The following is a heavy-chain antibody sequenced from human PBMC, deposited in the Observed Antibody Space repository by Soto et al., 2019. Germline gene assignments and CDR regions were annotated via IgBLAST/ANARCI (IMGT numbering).Heavy chain of an antibody. D-gene: IGHD6-19*01. CDR2: ISSSSSYI. J-gene: IGHJ5*02. V-gene: IGHV3-21*01. CDR3: ARAGVAVAFDP. CDR1: GFTFSSYS. Sequence: EVQLVESGGGLVKPGGSLRLSCAASGFTFSSYSMNWVRQAPGKGLEWVSSISSSSSYIYYADSVKGRFTISRDNAKNSLHLQMNSLRAEDTAVYYCARAGVAVAFDPWGQGTLVTVSS.